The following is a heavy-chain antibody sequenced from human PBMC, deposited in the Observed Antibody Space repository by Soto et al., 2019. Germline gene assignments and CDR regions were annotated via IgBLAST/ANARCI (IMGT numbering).Heavy chain of an antibody. Sequence: GGSLRLSCAVSGFTVSSKYMSWVRQAPGKGLEWVSLINRGGSISYADSVKGRFTISRDNSENTLYLQMSTLGVEDTAVYYCLYQPFGVVIISSQQWSGNWFDPWGQGTLVTVSS. CDR3: LYQPFGVVIISSQQWSGNWFDP. V-gene: IGHV3-66*01. CDR2: INRGGSI. CDR1: GFTVSSKY. D-gene: IGHD3-3*01. J-gene: IGHJ5*02.